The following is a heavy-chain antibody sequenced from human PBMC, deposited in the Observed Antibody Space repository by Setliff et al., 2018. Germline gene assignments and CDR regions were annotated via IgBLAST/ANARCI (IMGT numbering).Heavy chain of an antibody. J-gene: IGHJ4*02. CDR3: AKGGTYRYFDY. V-gene: IGHV4-61*09. Sequence: SETLYLTCSVSGGSISSGSDYWNWIRQPAGKELEWIGQIYTSWSTIYNPSLKSRVTILLDTSKNQFSLTLTSVTAADTAVYYCAKGGTYRYFDYWGQGTPVTVSS. CDR2: IYTSWST. CDR1: GGSISSGSDY. D-gene: IGHD2-15*01.